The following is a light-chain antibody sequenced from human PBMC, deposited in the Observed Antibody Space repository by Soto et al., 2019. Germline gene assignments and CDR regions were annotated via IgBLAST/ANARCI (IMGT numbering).Light chain of an antibody. CDR1: QSVNSSY. V-gene: IGKV3D-20*01. CDR3: QQYGSSPNT. J-gene: IGKJ1*01. CDR2: DAS. Sequence: IVLTQSPATLSLSPGERATLSCGASQSVNSSYLAWYQQKPGLAPRLLIYDASSRATGIPDRFSGSGSGTDFTLTISRLEPEDFAVYYCQQYGSSPNTFGQGTKVEIK.